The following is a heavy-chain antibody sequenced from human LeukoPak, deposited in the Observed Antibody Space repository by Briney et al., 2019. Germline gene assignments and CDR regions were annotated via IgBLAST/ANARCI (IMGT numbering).Heavy chain of an antibody. CDR3: ASKRRAFDI. CDR1: GYIFIRYY. Sequence: ASVKVSCKASGYIFIRYYMHWVRQAPGQGLEWMGWINPNSGGTNYAQKFQGRVTMTRDTSISTAYMELSGLRSDDTAVYYCASKRRAFDIWGQGTMVTVSS. J-gene: IGHJ3*02. CDR2: INPNSGGT. V-gene: IGHV1-2*02.